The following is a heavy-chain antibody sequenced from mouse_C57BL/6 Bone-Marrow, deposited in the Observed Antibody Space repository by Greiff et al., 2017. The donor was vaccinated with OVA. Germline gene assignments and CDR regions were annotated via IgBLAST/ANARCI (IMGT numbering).Heavy chain of an antibody. CDR1: GFTFSSYA. D-gene: IGHD2-4*01. J-gene: IGHJ3*01. Sequence: EVQLVESGEGLVKPGGSLKLSCAASGFTFSSYAMSWVRQTPEQRLEWVAYISRGGDYTYYADTVKGRFTITRDNAWNTRYLQMSSLKSEDTAMYACTSVYDYDRGAWFADWGQGTLVTVSA. CDR2: ISRGGDYT. V-gene: IGHV5-9-1*02. CDR3: TSVYDYDRGAWFAD.